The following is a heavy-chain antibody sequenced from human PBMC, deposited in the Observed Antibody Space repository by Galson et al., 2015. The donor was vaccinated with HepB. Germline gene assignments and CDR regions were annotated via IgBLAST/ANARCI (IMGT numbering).Heavy chain of an antibody. V-gene: IGHV4-34*01. CDR2: INHSGST. Sequence: ETLSVTCAVYGGSFSGYYWSWIRQPPGKGLEWIGEINHSGSTNYNPSLKSRVTISVDTSKNQFSLKLSSVTAADTAVYYCARHEVVEMATTSFRQSQGLDYWGQGTLVTVSS. CDR1: GGSFSGYY. J-gene: IGHJ4*02. CDR3: ARHEVVEMATTSFRQSQGLDY. D-gene: IGHD5-24*01.